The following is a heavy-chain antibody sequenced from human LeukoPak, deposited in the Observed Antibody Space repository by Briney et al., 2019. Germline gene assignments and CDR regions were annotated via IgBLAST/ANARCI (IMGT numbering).Heavy chain of an antibody. D-gene: IGHD1-7*01. CDR2: INHSGST. J-gene: IGHJ6*03. CDR1: GGSFSGYY. CDR3: ARVVAAGTTIYYYYYMDV. V-gene: IGHV4-34*01. Sequence: SETLSLTCAVYGGSFSGYYWSWIRQPPGKGLEWIGEINHSGSTNYNPSLKSRVTISVDTSKNQFSLKLSSVTAADTAVYYCARVVAAGTTIYYYYYMDVWGKGTTVTVSS.